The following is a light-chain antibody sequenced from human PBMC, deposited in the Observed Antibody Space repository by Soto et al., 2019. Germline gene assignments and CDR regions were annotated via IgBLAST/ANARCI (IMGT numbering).Light chain of an antibody. J-gene: IGLJ2*01. CDR2: STD. CDR1: TGAVTNGNY. Sequence: QTVVTQEPSLTVSPGGTVTLTCASNTGAVTNGNYPNWFQQKPGQAPRALIYSTDNKHSWTPARFSGSLLGGKAALTLSGVQPEDEAEYYCLLYFGVGAARVYGGGTKVTVL. CDR3: LLYFGVGAARV. V-gene: IGLV7-43*01.